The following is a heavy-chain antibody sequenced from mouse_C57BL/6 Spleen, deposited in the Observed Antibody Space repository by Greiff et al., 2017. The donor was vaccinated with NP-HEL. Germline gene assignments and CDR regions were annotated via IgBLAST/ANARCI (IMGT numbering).Heavy chain of an antibody. V-gene: IGHV1-69*01. J-gene: IGHJ4*01. Sequence: VQLQQPGAELVMPGASVKLSCKASGYTFTSYWMHWVKQRPGQGLEWIGEIDPSDSYTNYNQKFKGKSTLTVDKSSSTAYMQLSSLTSEDSAVYYSAIMADYYAMDYWGQGTTVTVSS. CDR2: IDPSDSYT. CDR1: GYTFTSYW. CDR3: AIMADYYAMDY.